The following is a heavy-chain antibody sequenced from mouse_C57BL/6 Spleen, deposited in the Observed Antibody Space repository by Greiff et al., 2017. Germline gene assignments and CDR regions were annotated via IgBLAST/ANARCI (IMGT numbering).Heavy chain of an antibody. J-gene: IGHJ4*01. CDR1: GYTFTSYW. CDR3: ARSPMVTTGAMDY. CDR2: IDPSDSET. V-gene: IGHV1-52*01. D-gene: IGHD2-2*01. Sequence: QVQLQQPGAELVRPGSSVKLSCKASGYTFTSYWMHWVKQRPIQGLEWIGNIDPSDSETHYNQKFKDKATLTVDKSSRTAYMQLSSLTSEDAAVYYCARSPMVTTGAMDYWGQGTSVTVSS.